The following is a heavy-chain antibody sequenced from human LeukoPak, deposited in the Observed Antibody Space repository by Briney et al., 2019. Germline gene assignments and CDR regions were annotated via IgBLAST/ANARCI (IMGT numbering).Heavy chain of an antibody. J-gene: IGHJ4*02. Sequence: GGSLRLSCAASGFTFSSYGMHWVRQAPGKGLEWVAVISYDGSNKYYADSVKGRFTISRDNSKNTLYLQVNRLRAEDTAVYYCAKGLTTVVYGFDYWGQGTLVTVSS. V-gene: IGHV3-30*18. D-gene: IGHD4-23*01. CDR1: GFTFSSYG. CDR3: AKGLTTVVYGFDY. CDR2: ISYDGSNK.